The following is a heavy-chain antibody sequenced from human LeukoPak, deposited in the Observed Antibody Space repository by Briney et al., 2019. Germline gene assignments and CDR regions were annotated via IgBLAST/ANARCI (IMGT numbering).Heavy chain of an antibody. CDR2: MSASGDFV. V-gene: IGHV3-23*01. Sequence: GGSLRLSCAVSGFNTIDYAMSWVRQAPGKGLEWVSSMSASGDFVYYADSVKGRFTISRDNSMNTQYLQTSDLRVEDTAVYYCPRGGVDYFDYWGQGTLVTVSS. CDR1: GFNTIDYA. CDR3: PRGGVDYFDY. D-gene: IGHD2-8*02. J-gene: IGHJ4*02.